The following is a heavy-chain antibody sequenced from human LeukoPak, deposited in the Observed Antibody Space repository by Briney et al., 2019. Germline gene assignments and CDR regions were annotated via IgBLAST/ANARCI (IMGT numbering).Heavy chain of an antibody. D-gene: IGHD3-3*01. CDR2: IKQDGSEK. CDR3: ARGSITIFGVVIRNYYYYYGMDV. CDR1: GFTFSSYW. J-gene: IGHJ6*02. Sequence: GGSLRLSCAASGFTFSSYWMSWVRQAPGKGLEWVANIKQDGSEKYYVDSVKGRFTISRDNAKNSLYLQMNSLRAEDTAVYYCARGSITIFGVVIRNYYYYYGMDVWGQGTTVTVSS. V-gene: IGHV3-7*01.